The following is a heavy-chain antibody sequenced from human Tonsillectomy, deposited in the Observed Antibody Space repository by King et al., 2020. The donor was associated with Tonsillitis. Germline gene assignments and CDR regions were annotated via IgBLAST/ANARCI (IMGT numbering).Heavy chain of an antibody. V-gene: IGHV3-64D*06. Sequence: VQLVESGGGLVQPGGSLRLSCSASGFTFSSYAMHWVRQAPGKGLEYVSGIRSNGGNTYYADSVKDRFTISRDNSKNTLYLQMSSLRAEDTAVYYCVKDLYYYDSSGYRGLDYWGQGTLVTVSS. CDR2: IRSNGGNT. CDR1: GFTFSSYA. J-gene: IGHJ4*02. CDR3: VKDLYYYDSSGYRGLDY. D-gene: IGHD3-22*01.